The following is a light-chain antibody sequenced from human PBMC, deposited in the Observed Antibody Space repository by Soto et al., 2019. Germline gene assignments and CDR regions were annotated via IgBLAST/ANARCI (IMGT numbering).Light chain of an antibody. CDR3: QQHKSYPRT. Sequence: DIQMTQSPSTLSASVGDRVTITCRASQTIDGALVWYQQKPGKAPTLLIYKASSLESGVPSRFSGSGFGTEFTLTISSLQPDDFATYYSQQHKSYPRTFGQGTKVETK. CDR1: QTIDGA. J-gene: IGKJ1*01. V-gene: IGKV1-5*03. CDR2: KAS.